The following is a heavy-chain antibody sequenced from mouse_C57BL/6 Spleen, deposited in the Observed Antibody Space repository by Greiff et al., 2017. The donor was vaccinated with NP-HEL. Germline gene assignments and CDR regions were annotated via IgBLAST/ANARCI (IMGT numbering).Heavy chain of an antibody. D-gene: IGHD3-3*01. J-gene: IGHJ2*01. CDR3: ARGLREYFDY. Sequence: VQLQQSGPELVKPGASVKISCKASGYAFSSSWMNWVKQRPGKGLEWIGRIYPGDGDTTYNGKFKGKATLTAEKTSSTAYMQLSSLTSEDSAVYFCARGLREYFDYRGKGTTLTVAS. CDR1: GYAFSSSW. V-gene: IGHV1-82*01. CDR2: IYPGDGDT.